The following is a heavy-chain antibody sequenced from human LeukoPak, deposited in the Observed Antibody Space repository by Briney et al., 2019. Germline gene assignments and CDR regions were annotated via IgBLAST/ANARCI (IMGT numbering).Heavy chain of an antibody. CDR1: GGSISSGGYY. CDR2: IYYSGST. Sequence: PSETLSLTCTVSGGSISSGGYYWSWIRQHPGTGLEWIGYIYYSGSTYYNPSLKSRVTISVDTSKNQFSLKLSSVTAADTAVYYCARDGSPRRYSSSWYVRVDYYYGMDVWGQGTTVTVSS. CDR3: ARDGSPRRYSSSWYVRVDYYYGMDV. D-gene: IGHD6-13*01. V-gene: IGHV4-31*03. J-gene: IGHJ6*02.